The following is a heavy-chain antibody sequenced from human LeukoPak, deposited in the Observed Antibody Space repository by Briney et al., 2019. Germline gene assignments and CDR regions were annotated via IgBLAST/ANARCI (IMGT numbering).Heavy chain of an antibody. J-gene: IGHJ3*02. CDR2: INHSGST. CDR3: ARGDSSGYEPYAFDI. CDR1: GGSFSGYY. Sequence: KPSETLSLTCAVYGGSFSGYYWSWIRQPPGKGLEWIGEINHSGSTNYNPSLKSRVTISVDKSKNQFSLKLSSVTAADTAVYYCARGDSSGYEPYAFDIWGQGTMVTVSS. D-gene: IGHD3-22*01. V-gene: IGHV4-34*01.